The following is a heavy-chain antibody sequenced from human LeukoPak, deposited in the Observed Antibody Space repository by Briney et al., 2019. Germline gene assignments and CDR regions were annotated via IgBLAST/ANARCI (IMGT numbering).Heavy chain of an antibody. V-gene: IGHV3-48*03. Sequence: GGSLRLSCAASGFTFSSDEMNWVRQAPGKGLEWVSYISSSGSTIYYADSVKGRFTISRDNAKNSLYLQMNSLRAEDTAVYYCARGTGDPSLDYWGQGTLVTVSS. D-gene: IGHD3-10*01. CDR3: ARGTGDPSLDY. J-gene: IGHJ4*02. CDR1: GFTFSSDE. CDR2: ISSSGSTI.